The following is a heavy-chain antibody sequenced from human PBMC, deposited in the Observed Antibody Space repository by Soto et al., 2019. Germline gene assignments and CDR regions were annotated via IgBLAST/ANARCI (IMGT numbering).Heavy chain of an antibody. Sequence: SETLSLTCAVSGGSISSGGYSWSWIRQPPGKGLEWIGYIYHSGSTYYNPSLKSRVTISVDRSKNQFSLKLSSVTAADTAVYYCARGWGSGSYYFDYWGQGALVTVS. V-gene: IGHV4-30-2*01. CDR2: IYHSGST. CDR1: GGSISSGGYS. CDR3: ARGWGSGSYYFDY. J-gene: IGHJ4*02. D-gene: IGHD1-26*01.